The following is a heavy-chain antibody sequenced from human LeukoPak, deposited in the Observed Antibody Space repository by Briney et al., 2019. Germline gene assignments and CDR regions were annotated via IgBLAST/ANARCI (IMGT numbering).Heavy chain of an antibody. CDR1: GFTFSSYG. V-gene: IGHV3-30*18. CDR2: ISYDGSNK. J-gene: IGHJ4*02. D-gene: IGHD3-9*01. CDR3: AKETRYDILTGYYPDY. Sequence: GGSLRLSCAASGFTFSSYGMHWVRQAPGKGLEWVAVISYDGSNKYYADSVKGRFTISRDNSKNTLYLQMNSLRAEDMAVYYCAKETRYDILTGYYPDYWGQGTLVTVSS.